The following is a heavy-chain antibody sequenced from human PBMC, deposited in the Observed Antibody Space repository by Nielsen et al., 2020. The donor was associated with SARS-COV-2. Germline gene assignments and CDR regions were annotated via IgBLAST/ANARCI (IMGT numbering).Heavy chain of an antibody. V-gene: IGHV4-39*01. Sequence: WIRQPPGKGLEWIGSIYYSGSTYYNPSLKSRVTISVDTSKNQFSLKLSSVTAADTAVYYCARVPGYSSGGGYFDYWGQGTLVTVSS. CDR2: IYYSGST. J-gene: IGHJ4*02. D-gene: IGHD6-19*01. CDR3: ARVPGYSSGGGYFDY.